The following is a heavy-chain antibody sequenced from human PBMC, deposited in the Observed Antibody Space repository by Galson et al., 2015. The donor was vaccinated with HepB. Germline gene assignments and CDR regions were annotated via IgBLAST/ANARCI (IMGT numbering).Heavy chain of an antibody. CDR3: ARSSDCGGASCYSDY. D-gene: IGHD2-15*01. CDR2: IYWDDDE. CDR1: GFSLSTSGVG. Sequence: ALVKPTQTLTLTCTFSGFSLSTSGVGVGWIRQPPGKALEWLALIYWDDDERYSPSLKSSLTITKDTSKNQVVLTMTNLDPVDTATYYCARSSDCGGASCYSDYWGQGTLVTVSS. J-gene: IGHJ4*02. V-gene: IGHV2-5*02.